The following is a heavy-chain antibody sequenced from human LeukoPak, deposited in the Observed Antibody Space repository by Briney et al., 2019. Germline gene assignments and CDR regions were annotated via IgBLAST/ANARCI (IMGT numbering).Heavy chain of an antibody. Sequence: SGPTLVKPTQTLTLTCTFSGFSLSTSGVGVGWIRQPPGKALEWLALIYWDDDKRYSPSLKSRLTITKDTSKNQVVLTMTNMDPVDTATYYCAHRHITQMFRGIHFDYWGQGTLVTVSS. CDR3: AHRHITQMFRGIHFDY. V-gene: IGHV2-5*02. CDR1: GFSLSTSGVG. CDR2: IYWDDDK. J-gene: IGHJ4*02. D-gene: IGHD3-10*01.